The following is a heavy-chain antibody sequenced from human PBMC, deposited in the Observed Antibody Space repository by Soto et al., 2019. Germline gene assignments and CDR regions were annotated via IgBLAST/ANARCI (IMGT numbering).Heavy chain of an antibody. CDR3: AKDPVVVVAANDY. J-gene: IGHJ4*02. D-gene: IGHD2-15*01. CDR2: ISGSGVST. CDR1: GFKFSTYA. V-gene: IGHV3-23*01. Sequence: GGSLRLSCEASGFKFSTYAMSWVRQGPGKGLEWVSAISGSGVSTYYADSVKGRFTISRDNSKNTLYLQMNSLRAEDTAVYYCAKDPVVVVAANDYWGQGTLVTVSS.